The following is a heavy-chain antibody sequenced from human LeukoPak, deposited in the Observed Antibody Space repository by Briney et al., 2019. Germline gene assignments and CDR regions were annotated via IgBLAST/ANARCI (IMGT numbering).Heavy chain of an antibody. Sequence: PSGTLSLTCTVSGGSITSDEFYWSWIRQPPGKGLEWIGYIFNSESTHYNPSLKSRVTMSGDTSKNQFSLKLNSVTAADTAVYYCARGGPPPFDYWGQGALVTVSS. CDR3: ARGGPPPFDY. J-gene: IGHJ4*02. V-gene: IGHV4-30-4*01. CDR2: IFNSEST. D-gene: IGHD3-16*01. CDR1: GGSITSDEFY.